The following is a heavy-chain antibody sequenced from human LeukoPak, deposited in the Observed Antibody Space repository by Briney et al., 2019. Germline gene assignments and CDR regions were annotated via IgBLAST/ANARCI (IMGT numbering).Heavy chain of an antibody. V-gene: IGHV3-48*02. J-gene: IGHJ3*02. CDR3: ARDFGGVAGTWYDAFDI. CDR2: LRGRSSGI. Sequence: GDSVRLSCAASGFTFSSYGMICVRQAPGKGLEWVSFLRGRSSGIYYADSVKGRFTVSRDNAKNSPYLQMNSLRDEDSAVYYCARDFGGVAGTWYDAFDIWGQGTMVTVSS. D-gene: IGHD6-19*01. CDR1: GFTFSSYG.